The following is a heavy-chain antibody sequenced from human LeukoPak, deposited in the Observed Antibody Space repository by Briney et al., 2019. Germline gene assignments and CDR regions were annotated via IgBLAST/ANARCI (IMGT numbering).Heavy chain of an antibody. CDR2: ISDRGDNT. V-gene: IGHV3-23*01. Sequence: GGSLRLSCAASGFTFSAYGMTWVRQAPGKGLEWVSHISDRGDNTYYADPVQGRFTISRDNSNNTVYLQMDSLSADDTAVYYCAKTERDIVVVPDAFFDYWGQGTLVTVSS. D-gene: IGHD2-2*01. J-gene: IGHJ4*02. CDR3: AKTERDIVVVPDAFFDY. CDR1: GFTFSAYG.